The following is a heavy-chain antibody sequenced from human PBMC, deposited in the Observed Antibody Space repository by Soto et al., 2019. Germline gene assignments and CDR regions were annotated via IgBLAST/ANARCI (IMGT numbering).Heavy chain of an antibody. V-gene: IGHV1-2*04. D-gene: IGHD3-22*01. Sequence: QVQLVQSGAEVKKPGASVKVSCKASGYTFTGYYMHWLRQAPGQGLEWMGWINPNSGGTNYAQKFEGWVTMTRDTSISTANLELSRLRADDTAVYFCARAHNWLEGEGYYCYGVDVWGQGTTVTVSS. CDR3: ARAHNWLEGEGYYCYGVDV. J-gene: IGHJ6*02. CDR2: INPNSGGT. CDR1: GYTFTGYY.